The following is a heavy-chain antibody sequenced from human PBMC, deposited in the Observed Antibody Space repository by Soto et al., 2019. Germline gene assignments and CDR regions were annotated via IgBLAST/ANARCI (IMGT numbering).Heavy chain of an antibody. J-gene: IGHJ3*02. CDR3: AKSGGGHLDAFDI. Sequence: PGGSLRLSCAASGFTFSNAWMSWVRQAPGKGLEWVSAISGSGGSTYYADSVKGRFTISRDNSKNTLYLQMNSLRAEDTAVYYCAKSGGGHLDAFDIWGQGTMVTVSS. V-gene: IGHV3-23*01. CDR2: ISGSGGST. D-gene: IGHD2-15*01. CDR1: GFTFSNAW.